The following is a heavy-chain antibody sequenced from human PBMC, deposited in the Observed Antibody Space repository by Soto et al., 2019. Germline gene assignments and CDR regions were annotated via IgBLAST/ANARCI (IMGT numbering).Heavy chain of an antibody. Sequence: QVQLVQSGAEVKKPGASVRVSCKASGYTFTSYDINWVRQTTGQGLEWMGWMNPNSGNTGYAQKFQGRVTMTRNTSISTAYMEVSSLRSEVTAVYYGARAGHMRGDDSWGQGTLVTVSS. CDR2: MNPNSGNT. CDR3: ARAGHMRGDDS. D-gene: IGHD2-21*01. CDR1: GYTFTSYD. J-gene: IGHJ4*02. V-gene: IGHV1-8*02.